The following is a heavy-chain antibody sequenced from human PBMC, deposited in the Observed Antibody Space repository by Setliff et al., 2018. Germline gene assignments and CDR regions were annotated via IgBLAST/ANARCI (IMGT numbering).Heavy chain of an antibody. CDR3: VRGWLQEQLVLS. J-gene: IGHJ5*02. CDR1: GFDFKTHW. V-gene: IGHV3-7*01. Sequence: GGSLRLSCAASGFDFKTHWMDWARQAPGKGLEWVANIKEDGSQRNYVDAVRGRFTVSRDNARNLLYLQMNSLRVDDTAVYYCVRGWLQEQLVLSWGQGTLVTVSS. D-gene: IGHD6-13*01. CDR2: IKEDGSQR.